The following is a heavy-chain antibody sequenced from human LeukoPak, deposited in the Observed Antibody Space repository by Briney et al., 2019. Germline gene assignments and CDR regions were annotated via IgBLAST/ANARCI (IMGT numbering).Heavy chain of an antibody. Sequence: GGSLRLSCAASGFTFSSYGMHWVRQAPGKGLEWVAVISYDGSNKYYADSVKGRFTISRDNSKNTLYLQMNSLRAEDTAVYFCANDAAQQQLSNIFYGMDVWGQGTTVTVSS. V-gene: IGHV3-30*18. CDR2: ISYDGSNK. CDR3: ANDAAQQQLSNIFYGMDV. D-gene: IGHD6-13*01. CDR1: GFTFSSYG. J-gene: IGHJ6*02.